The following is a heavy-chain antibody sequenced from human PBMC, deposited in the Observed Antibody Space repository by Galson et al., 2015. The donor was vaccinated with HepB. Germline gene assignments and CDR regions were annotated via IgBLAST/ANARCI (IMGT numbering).Heavy chain of an antibody. Sequence: SLRLSCEASGFTFTNAWMSWVRQAPGKGLEWVGRLGRHLDGGTQDYAAPVKGRFIISRDDSKNTLFLQMNRLKTEDTAMYFCTTVDLSFGYGDEVDWGQGTLVTVSS. D-gene: IGHD4-17*01. CDR3: TTVDLSFGYGDEVD. J-gene: IGHJ4*02. V-gene: IGHV3-15*04. CDR1: GFTFTNAW. CDR2: LGRHLDGGTQ.